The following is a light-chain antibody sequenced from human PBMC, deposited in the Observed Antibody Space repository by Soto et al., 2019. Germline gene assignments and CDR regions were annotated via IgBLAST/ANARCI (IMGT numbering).Light chain of an antibody. CDR1: SSDVGGYNY. V-gene: IGLV2-14*01. J-gene: IGLJ1*01. CDR3: SSYTTSDTYV. CDR2: DVS. Sequence: QSVLTQPASVSGSPGQSITISCTGTSSDVGGYNYVSWYQQHPGKAPKLIIYDVSDRPSGVSSRFSGSKSGNAASLTISGLQGEDEADYYCSSYTTSDTYVFGSGTKVTVL.